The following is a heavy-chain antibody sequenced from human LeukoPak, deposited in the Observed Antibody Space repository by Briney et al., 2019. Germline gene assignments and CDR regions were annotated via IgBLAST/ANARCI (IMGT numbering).Heavy chain of an antibody. J-gene: IGHJ4*02. CDR1: GFTFSNYG. D-gene: IGHD3-3*01. Sequence: GRSLRLSCAASGFTFSNYGMYWVRQAPGKGLEWVAVIYDDGTKEYFADSVKGRFTISRDNSKNTVLLQMNSLRAEDTAMFYCARDFKSGYVDSWGQGTLVTVSS. V-gene: IGHV3-33*07. CDR3: ARDFKSGYVDS. CDR2: IYDDGTKE.